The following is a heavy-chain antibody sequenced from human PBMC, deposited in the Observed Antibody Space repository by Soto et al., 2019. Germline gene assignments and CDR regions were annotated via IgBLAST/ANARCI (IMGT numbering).Heavy chain of an antibody. CDR3: AREEGYYDSSGYTNWFDP. Sequence: PGGSPRLSCAASGFTFSSYSMNWVLQAPWKGLEWVSSISSSSSYIYYADSVKGRFTISRDNAKNSLYLQMNSLRAEDTAVYYCAREEGYYDSSGYTNWFDPWGQGTLVTVSS. CDR1: GFTFSSYS. V-gene: IGHV3-21*01. CDR2: ISSSSSYI. J-gene: IGHJ5*02. D-gene: IGHD3-22*01.